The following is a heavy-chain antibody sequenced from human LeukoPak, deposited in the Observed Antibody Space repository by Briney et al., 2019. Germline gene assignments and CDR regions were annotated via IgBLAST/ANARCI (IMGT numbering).Heavy chain of an antibody. CDR3: ARGRRYCTTTTCYGEGYYYYGMDV. CDR1: GFTFSSYA. Sequence: GGSLRLSCAASGFTFSSYAMSWVRQAPGKGLEWVAVIWYDGSNKYYADSVKGRFTISRDNSKNTLYLQMNSLRAEDTAVYFCARGRRYCTTTTCYGEGYYYYGMDVWGQGTTVTVSS. D-gene: IGHD2-2*01. V-gene: IGHV3-33*08. J-gene: IGHJ6*02. CDR2: IWYDGSNK.